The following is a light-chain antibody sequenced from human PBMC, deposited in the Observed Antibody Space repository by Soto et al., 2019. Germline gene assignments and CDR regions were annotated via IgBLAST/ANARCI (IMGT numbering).Light chain of an antibody. V-gene: IGKV3-15*01. Sequence: EMVMTQSPATLAVSPGERATLSCRASQSVSSNLAWYQQKPGQAPRLLIYGASTRATGIPARFSGSGSGTEFTLTISSLQSEDFAVYYCQQYHNWPITFGQGTRLEVK. CDR1: QSVSSN. CDR2: GAS. J-gene: IGKJ5*01. CDR3: QQYHNWPIT.